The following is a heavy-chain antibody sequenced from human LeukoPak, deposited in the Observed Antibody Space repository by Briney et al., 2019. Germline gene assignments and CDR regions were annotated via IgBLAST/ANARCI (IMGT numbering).Heavy chain of an antibody. CDR2: IYYSGST. Sequence: SETLSLTCTVSGGSISSYYWSWIRQPPGKGLEWIGYIYYSGSTNYNPSLKSRVTISVDTSKNQFSLKLSSVTAADTAVYYCASRRDGYRVYAFDIWGQGTMVTVSS. D-gene: IGHD5-24*01. J-gene: IGHJ3*02. CDR1: GGSISSYY. CDR3: ASRRDGYRVYAFDI. V-gene: IGHV4-59*01.